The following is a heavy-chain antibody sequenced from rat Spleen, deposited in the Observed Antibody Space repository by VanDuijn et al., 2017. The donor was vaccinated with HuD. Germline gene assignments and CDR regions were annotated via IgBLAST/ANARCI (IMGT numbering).Heavy chain of an antibody. V-gene: IGHV5-31*01. Sequence: EVQLVESGGGLVQPGRSLKLSCVASGFTFNNYWMTWIRQAPGKGLEWVASITNTGGSTYYPDSVKGRFTISRDNAKSTLYLQMNSLRSEDTATYYCTRDRPYYYSSYIYGYYWYFDFWGPGTMVTVSS. CDR1: GFTFNNYW. D-gene: IGHD1-2*01. J-gene: IGHJ1*01. CDR3: TRDRPYYYSSYIYGYYWYFDF. CDR2: ITNTGGST.